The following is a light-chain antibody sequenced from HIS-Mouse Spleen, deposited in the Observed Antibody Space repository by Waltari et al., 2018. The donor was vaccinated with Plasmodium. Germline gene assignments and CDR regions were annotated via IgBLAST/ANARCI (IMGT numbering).Light chain of an antibody. Sequence: IVMTQSPATLSVSPGERATLACRASQRVGSNLAWYRQKPGQAPRLHIYGASTRATGIPARFSGSGSGTEFTLTISSLQSEDFAVYYCQQYNNWSFTFGPGTKVDIK. J-gene: IGKJ3*01. CDR3: QQYNNWSFT. CDR1: QRVGSN. CDR2: GAS. V-gene: IGKV3-15*01.